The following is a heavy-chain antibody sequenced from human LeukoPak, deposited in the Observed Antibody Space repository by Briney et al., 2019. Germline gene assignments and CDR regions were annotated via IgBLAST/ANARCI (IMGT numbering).Heavy chain of an antibody. CDR1: GLTVSSKY. D-gene: IGHD4-17*01. Sequence: GGSLRLSCAASGLTVSSKYMSWVRQAPGKGLEWVSVMNNNGNTHYADSVKGRFTISRDNAKNTLYLQMNSLRPEDTAVYYCARVGGDRVAYWGQGTLVTVSP. V-gene: IGHV3-53*01. CDR3: ARVGGDRVAY. J-gene: IGHJ4*02. CDR2: MNNNGNT.